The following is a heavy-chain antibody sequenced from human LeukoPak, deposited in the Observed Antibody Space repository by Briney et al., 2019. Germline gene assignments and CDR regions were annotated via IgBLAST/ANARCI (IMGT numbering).Heavy chain of an antibody. J-gene: IGHJ3*02. V-gene: IGHV3-7*01. CDR3: ARELRAPYDILGRSNAFNI. CDR1: GFTFSSYW. CDR2: IKQDGSEK. D-gene: IGHD3-9*01. Sequence: GGSLRLSCAASGFTFSSYWMSWVRQAPGKGLEWVANIKQDGSEKYYVDSVKGRFTISRDNAKNSLYLQMNSLRAEDTAVYYCARELRAPYDILGRSNAFNIWGLGTMITVSS.